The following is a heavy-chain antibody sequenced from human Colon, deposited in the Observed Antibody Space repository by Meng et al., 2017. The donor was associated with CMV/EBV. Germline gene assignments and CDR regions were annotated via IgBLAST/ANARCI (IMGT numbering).Heavy chain of an antibody. CDR2: ISSSSSTI. D-gene: IGHD6-6*01. CDR3: ARGDSSSPGEFDY. V-gene: IGHV3-48*04. Sequence: GGSLKISCAASGFTFSSYSMNWVRQAPGKGLEWVSYISSSSSTIYYADSVKGRFTISRDNAKNSLYLQMNSLRAEDTAVYYCARGDSSSPGEFDYWGQGTLVTVSS. CDR1: GFTFSSYS. J-gene: IGHJ4*02.